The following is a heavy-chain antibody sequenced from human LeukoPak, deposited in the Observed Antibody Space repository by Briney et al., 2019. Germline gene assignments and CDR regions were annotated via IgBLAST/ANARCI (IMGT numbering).Heavy chain of an antibody. Sequence: GASVKVSCKASGHTFTGYYMHWVRQAPGQGLEWMGWINPNSGATNYAQKFQGRVTMTRDTSISTAYMELSRLRSDDTAVYYCARDRYCSSTSCYGEFDPWGQGTLVTVSS. CDR2: INPNSGAT. CDR3: ARDRYCSSTSCYGEFDP. V-gene: IGHV1-2*02. D-gene: IGHD2-2*01. CDR1: GHTFTGYY. J-gene: IGHJ5*02.